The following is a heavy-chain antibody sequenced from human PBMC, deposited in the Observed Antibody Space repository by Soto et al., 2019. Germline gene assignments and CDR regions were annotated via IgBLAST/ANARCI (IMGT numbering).Heavy chain of an antibody. V-gene: IGHV3-30-3*01. Sequence: PGGSLRLSCAASGFTFSSYAMHWVRQAPGKGLEWVAVISYDGSNKYYADSVKGRFTISRDNSKNTLYLQMNSLRAEDTAVYYCARDRRIGAARPLGGGYYGMDVWGQGTTVTVSS. CDR3: ARDRRIGAARPLGGGYYGMDV. D-gene: IGHD6-6*01. CDR1: GFTFSSYA. J-gene: IGHJ6*02. CDR2: ISYDGSNK.